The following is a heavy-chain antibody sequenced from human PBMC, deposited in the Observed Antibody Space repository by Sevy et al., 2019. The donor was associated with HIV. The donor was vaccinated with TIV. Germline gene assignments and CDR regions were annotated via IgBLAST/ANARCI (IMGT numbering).Heavy chain of an antibody. CDR2: IYYSGST. V-gene: IGHV4-39*02. CDR3: ARDIVLISYYYYGMDV. D-gene: IGHD2-8*01. Sequence: SETLSLTCTVSGGSISSSSYYWGWIRQPPGKGLEWIGSIYYSGSTYYNPSLKSRVTISVDTSKNQFSLMLSSVTAADTAVYYCARDIVLISYYYYGMDVWGQGTTVTVSS. CDR1: GGSISSSSYY. J-gene: IGHJ6*02.